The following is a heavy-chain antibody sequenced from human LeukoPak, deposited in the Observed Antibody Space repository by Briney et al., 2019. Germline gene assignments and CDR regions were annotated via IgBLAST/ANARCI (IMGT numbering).Heavy chain of an antibody. V-gene: IGHV4-34*01. J-gene: IGHJ5*02. CDR1: GGSFSGYY. Sequence: PSETLSLTCAVYGGSFSGYYWSWIRQPPGKGLEWIGEINHSGSTNYNPSPKSRVTISVDTSKNQFSLKLSSVTAADTAVYYCARTVQYCSGGSCYSWYLLADNWFDPWGQGTLVTVSS. CDR3: ARTVQYCSGGSCYSWYLLADNWFDP. CDR2: INHSGST. D-gene: IGHD2-15*01.